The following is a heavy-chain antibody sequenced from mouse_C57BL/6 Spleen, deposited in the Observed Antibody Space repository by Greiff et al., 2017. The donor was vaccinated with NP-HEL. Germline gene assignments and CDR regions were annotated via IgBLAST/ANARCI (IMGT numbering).Heavy chain of an antibody. D-gene: IGHD4-1*01. CDR1: GYTFTDYY. V-gene: IGHV1-26*01. J-gene: IGHJ3*01. CDR2: INPNNGGT. CDR3: AREDGTFAY. Sequence: EVQLQQSGPELVKPGASVKISCKASGYTFTDYYMNWVKQSHGKSLEWIGDINPNNGGTSYNQKFKGKATLTVDKSSSTAYMELRSLTSEDSAVYYCAREDGTFAYWGQRTLVTVSA.